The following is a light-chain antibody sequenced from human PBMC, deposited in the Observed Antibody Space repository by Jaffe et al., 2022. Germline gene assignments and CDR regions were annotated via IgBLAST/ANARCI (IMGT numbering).Light chain of an antibody. CDR1: QSVSRGF. J-gene: IGKJ4*01. CDR2: SAS. V-gene: IGKV3-20*01. Sequence: EIVLTQSPGTLSLSPGERATLSCRASQSVSRGFLAWYRQKPGQAPSLLIYSASNRATGVPDRFGGSGSGTDFTLTINRVGPEDVAVYYCQQYGNSPLTFGGGTKVEIK. CDR3: QQYGNSPLT.